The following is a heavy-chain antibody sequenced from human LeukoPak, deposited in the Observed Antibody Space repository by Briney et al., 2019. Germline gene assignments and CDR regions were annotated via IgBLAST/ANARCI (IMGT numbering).Heavy chain of an antibody. D-gene: IGHD3-10*01. V-gene: IGHV3-66*01. CDR1: GFTVSSNY. J-gene: IGHJ6*02. CDR2: IYSGGST. Sequence: GGSLRLSCAASGFTVSSNYMSWVRQAPGKGLEWVSVIYSGGSTYYADSVKGRFTISRDNSKNTLYLQMNSLRAEDTAVYYCARDDTRGRGVIIDYYGMDVWVQGTTVTVSS. CDR3: ARDDTRGRGVIIDYYGMDV.